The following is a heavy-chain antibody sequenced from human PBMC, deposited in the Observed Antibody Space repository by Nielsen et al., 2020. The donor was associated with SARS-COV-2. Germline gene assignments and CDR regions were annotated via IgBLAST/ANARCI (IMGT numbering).Heavy chain of an antibody. CDR1: GGSISSGDYY. Sequence: SETLSLTCTVSGGSISSGDYYWSWIRQPPGKGLEWIGYIYYSGSTYYNPSLKSRVTISVDTSKNQFSLKLSSATAADTALYYCARGKATYGYYYYGMDVWGQGTTVTVSS. V-gene: IGHV4-30-4*01. CDR2: IYYSGST. CDR3: ARGKATYGYYYYGMDV. J-gene: IGHJ6*02. D-gene: IGHD1-26*01.